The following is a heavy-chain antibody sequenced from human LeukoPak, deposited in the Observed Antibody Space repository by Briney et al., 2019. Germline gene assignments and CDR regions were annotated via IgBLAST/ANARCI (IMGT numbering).Heavy chain of an antibody. CDR2: ISSSSSYI. D-gene: IGHD2-2*01. Sequence: GGSLRLSCAASGFTFSSYSMNWVRQAPGKGLEWGSSISSSSSYIYYADSVKGRFTISRDNAKNSLYLQMNSLRAEDTAVYYCASRYCSSTSCPPSGAFDIWGQGTMVTVSS. CDR3: ASRYCSSTSCPPSGAFDI. CDR1: GFTFSSYS. V-gene: IGHV3-21*01. J-gene: IGHJ3*02.